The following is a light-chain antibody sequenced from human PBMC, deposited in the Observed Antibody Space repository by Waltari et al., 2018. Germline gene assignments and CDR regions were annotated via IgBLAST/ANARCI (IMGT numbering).Light chain of an antibody. CDR3: KSYTGTGSWV. Sequence: QSALTQSASVSGSPGQSSPLFCTRPKSDLGFFNYVSWYQQHPGKAPKVIIYDVSQRPSGISYRFSGSKAGNTASLTISGLQADDEADYYCKSYTGTGSWVFGGGTKLTVL. CDR2: DVS. CDR1: KSDLGFFNY. J-gene: IGLJ3*02. V-gene: IGLV2-14*03.